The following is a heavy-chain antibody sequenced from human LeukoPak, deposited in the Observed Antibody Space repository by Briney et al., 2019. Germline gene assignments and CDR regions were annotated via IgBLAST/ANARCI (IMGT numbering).Heavy chain of an antibody. CDR2: MNPNSGNT. CDR3: ARGRMLGGYSGYGY. CDR1: GYTFASYD. V-gene: IGHV1-8*01. Sequence: ASVKVSCKASGYTFASYDINWVRQATGQGLEWMGWMNPNSGNTGYAQKFQGRVTMTRNTSISTAYMELSSLRSEDTAVYYCARGRMLGGYSGYGYWGQGTLVTVSS. D-gene: IGHD5-12*01. J-gene: IGHJ4*02.